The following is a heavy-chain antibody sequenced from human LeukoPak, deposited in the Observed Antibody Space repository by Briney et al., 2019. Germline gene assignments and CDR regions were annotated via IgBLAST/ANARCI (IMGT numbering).Heavy chain of an antibody. CDR2: IVGSGAGT. D-gene: IGHD4-17*01. CDR1: GFTFSSYS. J-gene: IGHJ3*01. Sequence: PGGSLRLSCAASGFTFSSYSMNWVRQAPGKGLEWVSAIVGSGAGTQYADSVKGRFTISRDNSKNTLFLQMNSLRAEDTAVYYCARDPNGDYIGAFDFRGQGTMVTVSS. V-gene: IGHV3-23*01. CDR3: ARDPNGDYIGAFDF.